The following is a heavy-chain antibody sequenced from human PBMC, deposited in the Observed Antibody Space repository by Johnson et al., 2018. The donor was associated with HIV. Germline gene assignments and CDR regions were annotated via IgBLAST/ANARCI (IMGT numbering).Heavy chain of an antibody. CDR3: AREGGDGYSPSACDI. J-gene: IGHJ3*02. V-gene: IGHV3-30-3*01. Sequence: VQLVESGGGVVQPGRSLRLSCAASGFTFSSYAMHWVRQAPGKGLEWVAVISYDGSNKYYADSVKGRFTISRDNSKNTLYLQMNSLRAEDTAVYYCAREGGDGYSPSACDIWGQGTMVTVSS. CDR2: ISYDGSNK. CDR1: GFTFSSYA. D-gene: IGHD5-24*01.